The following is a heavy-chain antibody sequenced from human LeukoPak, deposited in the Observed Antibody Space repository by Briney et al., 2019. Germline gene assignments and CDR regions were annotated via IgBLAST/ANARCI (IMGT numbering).Heavy chain of an antibody. CDR1: GGSISSYY. CDR2: IYTSGST. V-gene: IGHV4-4*07. Sequence: SETLSLTCTVSGGSISSYYWSWIRQPAGKGLEWIGCIYTSGSTNYNPSLKSRVTMSVDTSKNQFSLKLSSVTAADTAVYYCARDRRYYDFWSGPVPFDYWGQGTLVTVSS. J-gene: IGHJ4*02. CDR3: ARDRRYYDFWSGPVPFDY. D-gene: IGHD3-3*01.